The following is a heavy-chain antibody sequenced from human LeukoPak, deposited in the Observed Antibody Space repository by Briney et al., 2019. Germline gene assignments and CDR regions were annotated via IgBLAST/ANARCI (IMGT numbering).Heavy chain of an antibody. CDR1: GFTFSDYY. V-gene: IGHV3-11*01. D-gene: IGHD3-22*01. J-gene: IGHJ4*02. CDR3: AKSPITYYYDSSGWIDY. CDR2: ISGSGSTM. Sequence: PGGSLRLSCAASGFTFSDYYMNWIRQAPGKGLEWVSYISGSGSTMYYADSVKGRFTISRDNSKNTLYLQMNSPRAEDTAVYYCAKSPITYYYDSSGWIDYWGQGTLVTVSS.